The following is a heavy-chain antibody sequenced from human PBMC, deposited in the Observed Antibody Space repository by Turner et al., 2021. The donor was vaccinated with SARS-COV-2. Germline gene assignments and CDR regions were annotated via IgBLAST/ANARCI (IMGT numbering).Heavy chain of an antibody. CDR1: GGSISSSSYY. Sequence: QLQLQESGPGLVKPSETLSLTCTVSGGSISSSSYYWGWIRQPPGKGLEWIGSIYYSGSTYYNQPLKSRVTISVDTSKNQFSLKLSSVTAADTAVYYCARLRPTQNFDYWGQGTLVTVSS. CDR3: ARLRPTQNFDY. CDR2: IYYSGST. V-gene: IGHV4-39*01. J-gene: IGHJ4*02. D-gene: IGHD1-1*01.